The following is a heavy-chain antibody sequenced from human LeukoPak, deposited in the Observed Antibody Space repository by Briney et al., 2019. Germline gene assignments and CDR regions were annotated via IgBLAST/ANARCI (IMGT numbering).Heavy chain of an antibody. D-gene: IGHD5-18*01. CDR3: ASYLKYSYGYDY. V-gene: IGHV3-21*01. Sequence: KPGGSLRLSCAASGFTFSSYSMNWVRQAPGKGLEWVSSISSSSSYIYYADSVKGRFTISRDNAKNSLYLQINSLRAEDTAVYYCASYLKYSYGYDYWGHGTLVPVSS. CDR2: ISSSSSYI. CDR1: GFTFSSYS. J-gene: IGHJ4*01.